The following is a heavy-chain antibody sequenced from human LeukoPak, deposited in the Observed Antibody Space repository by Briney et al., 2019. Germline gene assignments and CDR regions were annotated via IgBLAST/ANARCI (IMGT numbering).Heavy chain of an antibody. D-gene: IGHD3-22*01. CDR1: GFTFSSYS. CDR2: ISSSSSYI. V-gene: IGHV3-21*01. J-gene: IGHJ4*02. CDR3: ARAPTADSSGYYPYYFDY. Sequence: PGGSLRLSCAASGFTFSSYSMNWVRQAPGKGLEWVSSISSSSSYIYYADSVKGRFTISRDNAKNSLYLQMNSLRAEDTAVYYCARAPTADSSGYYPYYFDYWGQGTLVTVSS.